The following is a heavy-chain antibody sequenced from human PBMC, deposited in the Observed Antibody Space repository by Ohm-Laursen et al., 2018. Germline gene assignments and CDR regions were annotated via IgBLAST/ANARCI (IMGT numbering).Heavy chain of an antibody. CDR1: GGSISSYY. V-gene: IGHV4-4*07. D-gene: IGHD6-19*01. J-gene: IGHJ4*02. Sequence: GTLSLTCTVSGGSISSYYWSWIRQPAGKGLEWIGRIYTSGSTNYNSSLKSRVTMSVDTSKNQFSLKLSSVTAADTAVYYCARDGKSSGFDYWGQGTLVTVSS. CDR3: ARDGKSSGFDY. CDR2: IYTSGST.